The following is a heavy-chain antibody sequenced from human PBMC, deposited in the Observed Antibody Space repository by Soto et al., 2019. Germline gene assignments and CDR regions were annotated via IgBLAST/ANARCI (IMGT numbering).Heavy chain of an antibody. CDR1: GVSVSSGSYY. J-gene: IGHJ4*02. V-gene: IGHV4-61*01. CDR3: ARERVVPRGTYRSYFDY. D-gene: IGHD1-26*01. CDR2: VYSSGST. Sequence: KPSETLSLTCSVSGVSVSSGSYYWSWIRQPPGKGLEWIGYVYSSGSTNYNPSLKSRVTISVDTSKNQLSLDLRSVTAADTAVYYCARERVVPRGTYRSYFDYWGQGTLVTVSS.